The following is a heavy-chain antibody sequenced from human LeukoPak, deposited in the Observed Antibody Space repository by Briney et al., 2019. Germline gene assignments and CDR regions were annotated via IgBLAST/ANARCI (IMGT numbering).Heavy chain of an antibody. D-gene: IGHD6-6*01. V-gene: IGHV7-4-1*02. CDR3: VETSIAAQGAFDI. CDR2: INTNTGNP. Sequence: ASVKVSCKASGYTFTGYYIHWVRQAPGQGLEWMGWINTNTGNPTYAQGFTGRFVFSLDTSVSTAYLQISSLKAEDTAVYYCVETSIAAQGAFDIWGQGTMVTVSS. J-gene: IGHJ3*02. CDR1: GYTFTGYY.